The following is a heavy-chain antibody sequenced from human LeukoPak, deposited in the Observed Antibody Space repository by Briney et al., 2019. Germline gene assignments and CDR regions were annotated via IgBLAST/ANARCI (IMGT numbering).Heavy chain of an antibody. CDR3: ARVKSPLRFLEWLPYYFDY. J-gene: IGHJ4*02. D-gene: IGHD3-3*01. Sequence: SQTLSLTCTVSGGSISSGDYYWSWIRQPPGKGLEWIVYIYYSGSTYYHPSLKSRVTISVDTSKHQFSLKLSSVTAADTAVYYCARVKSPLRFLEWLPYYFDYWGQGTLVTVSS. V-gene: IGHV4-30-4*08. CDR1: GGSISSGDYY. CDR2: IYYSGST.